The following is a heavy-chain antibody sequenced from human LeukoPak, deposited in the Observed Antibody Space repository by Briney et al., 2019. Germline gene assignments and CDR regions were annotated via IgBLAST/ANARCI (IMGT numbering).Heavy chain of an antibody. D-gene: IGHD4-11*01. Sequence: ASVKVSRKTSGYTFTDYYIHWVRQAPGQGLEWMGWINPNSGETNSAQKFQGRVTMTGDTSISTAYMGLRRVTSDDTAVYYCARDRDYSNTERGFDYWGQGTLVTVSS. CDR3: ARDRDYSNTERGFDY. V-gene: IGHV1-2*02. CDR2: INPNSGET. J-gene: IGHJ4*02. CDR1: GYTFTDYY.